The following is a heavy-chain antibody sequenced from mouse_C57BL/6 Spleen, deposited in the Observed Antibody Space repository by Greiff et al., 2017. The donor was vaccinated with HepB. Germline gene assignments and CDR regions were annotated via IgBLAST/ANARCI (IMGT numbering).Heavy chain of an antibody. D-gene: IGHD4-1*01. J-gene: IGHJ2*01. Sequence: QVQLQQPGAELVKPGASVKLSCKASGYTFTSYWMQWVKQRPGQGLEWIGEIDPSDSYTNYNQKFKGKATLTVDTSSSTAYMQLSSLTSKDSAVYYCARWDSYFDYWGQGTTLTVSS. CDR2: IDPSDSYT. V-gene: IGHV1-50*01. CDR1: GYTFTSYW. CDR3: ARWDSYFDY.